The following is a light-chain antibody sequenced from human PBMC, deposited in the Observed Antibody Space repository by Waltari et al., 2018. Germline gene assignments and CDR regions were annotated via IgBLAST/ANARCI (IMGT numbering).Light chain of an antibody. CDR2: DAS. V-gene: IGKV3-11*01. J-gene: IGKJ1*01. Sequence: EIVLTQSPATLSLSPGVRATLSCRASQRISTDLAWYQQKPGQAPRLLIHDASSRATGIPARFSGSGSGTDFTLAISSLEPEDFAVYYCQQRSRWPRTFGQGTKVEIK. CDR1: QRISTD. CDR3: QQRSRWPRT.